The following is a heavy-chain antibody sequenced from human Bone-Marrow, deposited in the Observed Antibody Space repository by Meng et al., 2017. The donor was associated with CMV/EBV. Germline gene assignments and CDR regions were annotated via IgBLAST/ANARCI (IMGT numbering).Heavy chain of an antibody. Sequence: ASVFTFGSYALSWVRQAPGKGLEWVSLISSSGDSTSYADSVKSRFTISRDSSKNTLYLQMNSLRAEDTALYYCAKTRSTSSYTAVDCWGQGTLVTVSS. CDR1: VFTFGSYA. D-gene: IGHD2-2*02. J-gene: IGHJ4*02. CDR2: ISSSGDST. CDR3: AKTRSTSSYTAVDC. V-gene: IGHV3-23*01.